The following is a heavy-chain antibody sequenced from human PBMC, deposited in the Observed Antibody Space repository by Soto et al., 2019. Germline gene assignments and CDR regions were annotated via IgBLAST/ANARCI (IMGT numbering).Heavy chain of an antibody. J-gene: IGHJ5*02. D-gene: IGHD6-19*01. CDR2: MNPNSGNT. CDR3: ARGGIVVAGTRDGWFDP. Sequence: QVQLVQSGAEVKKPGASVKVSCKASGYTFTSYDINWVRQATGQGLEWMGWMNPNSGNTGYAQKFQGRVTMTRNTSISTSYMELRSLRSEDTAMYYCARGGIVVAGTRDGWFDPWGQGTLVTVSS. V-gene: IGHV1-8*01. CDR1: GYTFTSYD.